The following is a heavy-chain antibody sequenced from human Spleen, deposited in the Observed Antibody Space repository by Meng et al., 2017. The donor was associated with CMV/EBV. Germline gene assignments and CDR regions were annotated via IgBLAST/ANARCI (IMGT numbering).Heavy chain of an antibody. D-gene: IGHD1-26*01. Sequence: QAQLLQLGGEVKKPGASVKVSCNASGYTFTNYGITWVRQAPGQGLEWMGWISAYNGNTNYAQTLQGRVTMTTDTSTSTAYMELGSLRSDDTAVYYCARVEVGITSGDYWGQGTLVTVSS. V-gene: IGHV1-18*01. CDR3: ARVEVGITSGDY. J-gene: IGHJ4*02. CDR2: ISAYNGNT. CDR1: GYTFTNYG.